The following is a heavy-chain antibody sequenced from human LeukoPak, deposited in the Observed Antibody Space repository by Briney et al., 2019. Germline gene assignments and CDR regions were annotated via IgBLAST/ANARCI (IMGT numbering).Heavy chain of an antibody. Sequence: GGSLRLSCAASGFTFSSYGMHWVRQAPGKGLEWVAVIWYDGSNKYYADSVKGRFTISRDNSKNTLYLQMNSLRAEDTAVYYCARGGLSGAFDIWGQGTKVTVSS. V-gene: IGHV3-33*01. CDR3: ARGGLSGAFDI. CDR1: GFTFSSYG. D-gene: IGHD3/OR15-3a*01. J-gene: IGHJ3*02. CDR2: IWYDGSNK.